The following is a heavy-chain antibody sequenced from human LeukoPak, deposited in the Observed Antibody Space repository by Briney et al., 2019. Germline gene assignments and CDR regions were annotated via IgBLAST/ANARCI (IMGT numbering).Heavy chain of an antibody. CDR1: GGSISSYY. CDR2: IYYSGST. V-gene: IGHV4-59*01. D-gene: IGHD6-19*01. CDR3: ARDTAVAIPFDY. J-gene: IGHJ4*02. Sequence: SEPLSLPCTVSGGSISSYYWSWIRQPPGKGLEGIGYIYYSGSTNYNPSLKSRVTISVDTSKNQFSLRLSSVTAADTAVYYCARDTAVAIPFDYWGQGTLVTVSS.